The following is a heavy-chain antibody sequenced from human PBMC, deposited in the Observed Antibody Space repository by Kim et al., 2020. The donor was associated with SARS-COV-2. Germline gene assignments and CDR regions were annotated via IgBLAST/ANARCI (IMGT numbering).Heavy chain of an antibody. CDR2: INPSGGST. V-gene: IGHV1-46*01. Sequence: ASVKVSCKASGYTFTSYYMHWVRQAPGQGLEWMGIINPSGGSTSYAQKFQGRVTMTRDTSTSTVYMELSSLRSEDTAVYYCASKSGELRYFDWPNAFDIWGQGTMVTVSS. J-gene: IGHJ3*02. CDR1: GYTFTSYY. CDR3: ASKSGELRYFDWPNAFDI. D-gene: IGHD3-9*01.